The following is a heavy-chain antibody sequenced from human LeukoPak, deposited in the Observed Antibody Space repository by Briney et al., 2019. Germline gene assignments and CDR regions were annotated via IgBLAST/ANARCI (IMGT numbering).Heavy chain of an antibody. Sequence: GGSLRLSCAASGFTFSSYAMSWVRQAPGKGLEWVSSISEGGDSTYYADSVKGRFSISRDNSKNTIYLFMNSLRVDDTAIYYCASAVTTSEEDSFGIWGQGTMVTVSS. CDR2: ISEGGDST. V-gene: IGHV3-23*01. D-gene: IGHD4-17*01. CDR3: ASAVTTSEEDSFGI. J-gene: IGHJ3*02. CDR1: GFTFSSYA.